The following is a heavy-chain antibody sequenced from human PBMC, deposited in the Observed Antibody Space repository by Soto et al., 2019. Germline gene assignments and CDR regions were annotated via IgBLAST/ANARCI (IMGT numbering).Heavy chain of an antibody. CDR1: GFTFSSYW. D-gene: IGHD6-19*01. Sequence: GGSLRLSCAASGFTFSSYWMHWVRQGPGKGLVWVSRINSDGSSTSYADSVKGRFTISRDNAKNTLYLQMNSLRAEDTAVYYCARGLIAVAGNDYWGQGTLVTVSS. V-gene: IGHV3-74*01. CDR2: INSDGSST. CDR3: ARGLIAVAGNDY. J-gene: IGHJ4*02.